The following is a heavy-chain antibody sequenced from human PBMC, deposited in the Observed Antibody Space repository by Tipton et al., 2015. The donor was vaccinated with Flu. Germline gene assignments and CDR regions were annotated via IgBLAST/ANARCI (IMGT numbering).Heavy chain of an antibody. CDR3: ARRDFSNYVSDPKNWFDA. CDR1: GDSIRNDYF. V-gene: IGHV4-38-2*01. CDR2: IHRSGST. J-gene: IGHJ5*02. Sequence: TLSLTCAVSGDSIRNDYFWGWIRRPPGKGLEWIATIHRSGSTKYNPSLKGRVTISVDTSKNHFSLEMRSVTAADMAVYYCARRDFSNYVSDPKNWFDAWGQGTLVTVSS. D-gene: IGHD4-11*01.